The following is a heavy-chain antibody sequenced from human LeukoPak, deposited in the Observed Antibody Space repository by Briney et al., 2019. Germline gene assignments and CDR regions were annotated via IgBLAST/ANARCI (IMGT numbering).Heavy chain of an antibody. D-gene: IGHD3-22*01. CDR2: IIPIFGTA. CDR3: ARSFTHYYDSSGYYLIY. Sequence: SVKVSCKASGGTFSSYAISWVRQAPGQGLEWMGGIIPIFGTANYAQKFQGRVTITADESTSTAYMELSSLRSEDTAVYYCARSFTHYYDSSGYYLIYWGQGTLVTVSS. V-gene: IGHV1-69*13. CDR1: GGTFSSYA. J-gene: IGHJ4*02.